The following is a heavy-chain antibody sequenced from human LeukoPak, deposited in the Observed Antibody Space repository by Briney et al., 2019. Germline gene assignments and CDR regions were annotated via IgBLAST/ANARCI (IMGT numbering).Heavy chain of an antibody. CDR3: AKGVRFLEWLPSPGGMDV. Sequence: GGSLRLSCAASGFTFSSYAMSWVRQAPGKGLEWVSAISGSGGSTYYADSVKGRFTISRDNSKNTLYLQMNSLRAEDTAVYYCAKGVRFLEWLPSPGGMDVWGQGTTVTVSS. J-gene: IGHJ6*02. D-gene: IGHD3-3*01. CDR2: ISGSGGST. CDR1: GFTFSSYA. V-gene: IGHV3-23*01.